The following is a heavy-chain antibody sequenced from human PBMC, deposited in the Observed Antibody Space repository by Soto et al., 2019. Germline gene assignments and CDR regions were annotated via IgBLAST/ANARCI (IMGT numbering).Heavy chain of an antibody. J-gene: IGHJ3*02. V-gene: IGHV1-69*13. CDR1: GGTFSSYA. CDR3: ARATLAYCGGDCSYDAFDI. Sequence: ASVKVSCKASGGTFSSYAISWVRQAPGQGLEWMGGIIPIFGTANYAQKFQGRVTITADESTSTAYMELSSLRPEDTAVYYCARATLAYCGGDCSYDAFDIWGQGTMVTVSS. CDR2: IIPIFGTA. D-gene: IGHD2-21*02.